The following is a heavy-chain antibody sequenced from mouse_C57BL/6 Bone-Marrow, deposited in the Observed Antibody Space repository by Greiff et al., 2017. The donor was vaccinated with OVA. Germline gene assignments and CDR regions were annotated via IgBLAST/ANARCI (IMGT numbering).Heavy chain of an antibody. V-gene: IGHV3-6*01. J-gene: IGHJ2*01. Sequence: ESGPGLVKPSQSLSLTCSVTGYSITSGYYWNWIRQFPGNKLEWMGYISYDGSNNYNPSLKNRISITRDTSKNQFFLKLNSVTTEDTATYYGAREHFDYWGQGTTLTVSS. CDR3: AREHFDY. CDR2: ISYDGSN. CDR1: GYSITSGYY.